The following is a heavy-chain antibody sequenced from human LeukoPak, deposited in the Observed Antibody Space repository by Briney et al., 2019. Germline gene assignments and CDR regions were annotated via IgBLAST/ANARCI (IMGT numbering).Heavy chain of an antibody. CDR2: ISYDGSNK. J-gene: IGHJ4*02. CDR3: ARGDYGFDY. CDR1: GFTFSSYA. D-gene: IGHD4-17*01. V-gene: IGHV3-30-3*01. Sequence: GGSLRLSCAASGFTFSSYAMHWVRQAPGKGLEWVAVISYDGSNKYYADSVKGRFTISRDNSKNTLYLQMNSLRAEDTAVYYCARGDYGFDYWGQGALVTVSS.